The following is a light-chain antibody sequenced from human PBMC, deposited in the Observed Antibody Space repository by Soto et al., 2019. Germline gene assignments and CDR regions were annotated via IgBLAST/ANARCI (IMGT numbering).Light chain of an antibody. Sequence: QSVLTQPPSASGTPGQRVTISCSGSSSNIGSNTVNWYQQLPGTAPKLLIYSNNQRPSGVPDRFSGSKSGTSASLAISALQSEDEADYYCAAWDDSLNGNYVFGTGTKVTVL. V-gene: IGLV1-44*01. CDR1: SSNIGSNT. J-gene: IGLJ1*01. CDR2: SNN. CDR3: AAWDDSLNGNYV.